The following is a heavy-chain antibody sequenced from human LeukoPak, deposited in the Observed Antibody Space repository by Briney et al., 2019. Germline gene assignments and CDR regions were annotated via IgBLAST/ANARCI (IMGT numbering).Heavy chain of an antibody. D-gene: IGHD2-15*01. V-gene: IGHV1-69*13. CDR2: IIPIFGTA. CDR3: GLLENDYSPLEGFDY. CDR1: GGTFSSYA. J-gene: IGHJ4*02. Sequence: SVKVSCKASGGTFSSYAISWVRQAPGQGLEWMGGIIPIFGTANYAQKFQGRVTITADESTSTAYMELRSLRSEDTAVYYCGLLENDYSPLEGFDYWGQGTLVTVSS.